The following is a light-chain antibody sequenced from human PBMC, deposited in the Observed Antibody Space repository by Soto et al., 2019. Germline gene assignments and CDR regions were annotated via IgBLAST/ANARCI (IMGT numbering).Light chain of an antibody. CDR3: QQYNIDSVT. CDR2: GAS. CDR1: QSISSW. J-gene: IGKJ1*01. Sequence: DIQMTQSPSTLSASVGDRVTITCRASQSISSWLAWYQQKPGKAPNLLIYGASSLQSGVPSRFSGSGSGTEFTVTINSLQTDDLASYSCQQYNIDSVTFGQGTKVEIK. V-gene: IGKV1-5*01.